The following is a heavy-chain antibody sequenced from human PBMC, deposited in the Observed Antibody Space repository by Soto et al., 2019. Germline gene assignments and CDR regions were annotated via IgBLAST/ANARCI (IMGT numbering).Heavy chain of an antibody. Sequence: SVKVSCKASGGTFSSYAISWVRQAPGQGLEWMGGIIPIFGTANYAQKFQGRVTITADESTSTAYMELSSLRSEDTAVYYCARDGSRQVPGYYYYGMDVWGQGTTVTVSS. CDR1: GGTFSSYA. V-gene: IGHV1-69*13. J-gene: IGHJ6*02. CDR3: ARDGSRQVPGYYYYGMDV. CDR2: IIPIFGTA.